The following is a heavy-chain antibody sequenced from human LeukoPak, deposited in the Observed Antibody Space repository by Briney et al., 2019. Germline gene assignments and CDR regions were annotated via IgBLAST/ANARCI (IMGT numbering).Heavy chain of an antibody. J-gene: IGHJ6*03. CDR2: IRYDGSNK. Sequence: GSLRLSCAASGFTFSSYGMHWVRQAPGKGLEWVAFIRYDGSNKYYADSVKGRFTISRDNSKNTLYLQMNSLRAEDTAVYYCAKDYCSSTSCIPGDYYYYYMDVWGKGTTVTVSS. CDR3: AKDYCSSTSCIPGDYYYYYMDV. V-gene: IGHV3-30*02. CDR1: GFTFSSYG. D-gene: IGHD2-2*01.